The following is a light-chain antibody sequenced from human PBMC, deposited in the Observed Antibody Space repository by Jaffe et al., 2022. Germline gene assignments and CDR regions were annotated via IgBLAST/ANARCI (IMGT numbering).Light chain of an antibody. CDR1: QGISST. J-gene: IGKJ4*01. CDR2: DVS. V-gene: IGKV1-13*02. CDR3: QQFNSYPLT. Sequence: AIQLTQSPSSLSASVGDRVTITCRASQGISSTLAWYQQKPCKGPKLLIYDVSSLESGVPSRFSGSGSGTDFTLTISSLQPEDFATYYCQQFNSYPLTFGGGTKVEIK.